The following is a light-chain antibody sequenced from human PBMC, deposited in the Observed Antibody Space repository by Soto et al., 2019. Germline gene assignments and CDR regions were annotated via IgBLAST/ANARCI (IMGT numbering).Light chain of an antibody. V-gene: IGKV3-15*01. CDR2: GTS. CDR3: QQYNKWPST. Sequence: EVVMTQSPASLSLSHGERATLSCRASQSVTTNLAWYQQKPGQAPRLLIYGTSNRAAGVPARYSGSRSGTDFTLTISNLQSEDFAVYYCQQYNKWPSTFGQGTKVDIK. J-gene: IGKJ1*01. CDR1: QSVTTN.